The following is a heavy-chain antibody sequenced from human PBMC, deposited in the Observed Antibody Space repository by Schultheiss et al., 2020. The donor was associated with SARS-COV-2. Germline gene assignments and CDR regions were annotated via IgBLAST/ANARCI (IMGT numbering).Heavy chain of an antibody. D-gene: IGHD3-10*01. CDR3: ARGPYYYGSGGYSYYFDY. J-gene: IGHJ4*02. Sequence: SETLSLTCAVYGGSFSGYYWSWIRQPPGKGLEWIGYIYYSGSTNYNPSLKSRVTISVDTSKNQFSLKLSSVTAADTAVYYCARGPYYYGSGGYSYYFDYWGQGTLGTVSS. CDR2: IYYSGST. V-gene: IGHV4-34*01. CDR1: GGSFSGYY.